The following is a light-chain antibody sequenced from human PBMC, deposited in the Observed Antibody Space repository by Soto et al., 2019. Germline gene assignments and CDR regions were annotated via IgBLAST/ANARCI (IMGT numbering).Light chain of an antibody. V-gene: IGLV1-44*01. CDR3: ASWDVSLNAWV. Sequence: QSVLTQPPSASGTPGQRVTISCSGSSSNIGSNAVNWYQQLPGTAPKLLIYTFAQRPSGVPDRFSGSKSGTSASLAISGLPSEDEADYYCASWDVSLNAWVFGGGTKLTVL. J-gene: IGLJ3*02. CDR2: TFA. CDR1: SSNIGSNA.